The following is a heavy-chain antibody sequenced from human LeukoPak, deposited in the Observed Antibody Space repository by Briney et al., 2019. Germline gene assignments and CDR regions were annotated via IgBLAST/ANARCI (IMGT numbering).Heavy chain of an antibody. CDR1: GFTFSSYW. J-gene: IGHJ5*02. CDR2: INSDGSST. Sequence: GRSLSLSCAPSGFTFSSYWMHWVRQAPGKGLVWVGRINSDGSSTSYADSVKGRFTISRDNAKNTLYLQRNSLRAQDTAVYYCARDLSFPAMAAWGQGTLVTVSS. V-gene: IGHV3-74*01. CDR3: ARDLSFPAMAA. D-gene: IGHD5-18*01.